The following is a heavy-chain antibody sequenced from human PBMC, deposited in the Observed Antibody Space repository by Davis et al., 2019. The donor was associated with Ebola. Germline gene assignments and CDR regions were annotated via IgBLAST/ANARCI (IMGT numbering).Heavy chain of an antibody. CDR3: AKEYSSSAGLYYHGFDV. CDR1: GFTFDDYA. V-gene: IGHV3-43*02. D-gene: IGHD6-6*01. Sequence: GESLKISCAASGFTFDDYAMHWVRQAPGKGLEWVSLISGDGGSTYYADSVKGRFTISRDNSKNSLYLQMNSLRTEDTALYYCAKEYSSSAGLYYHGFDVWGQGTTVTVSS. J-gene: IGHJ6*02. CDR2: ISGDGGST.